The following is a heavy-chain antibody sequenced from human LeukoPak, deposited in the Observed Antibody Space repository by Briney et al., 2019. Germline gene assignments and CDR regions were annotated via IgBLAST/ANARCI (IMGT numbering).Heavy chain of an antibody. V-gene: IGHV1-46*01. CDR3: ARDSGNMVRGVIKGMDV. CDR2: INPSGGST. D-gene: IGHD3-10*01. CDR1: GYTFTHYY. Sequence: ASVKVSFKASGYTFTHYYMHSVRQTPGQGLEWMGIINPSGGSTSYAQKFHGRVTMTRDTSTSTVYMELSSLRSEDTAVYYCARDSGNMVRGVIKGMDVWGKGTTVTVSS. J-gene: IGHJ6*04.